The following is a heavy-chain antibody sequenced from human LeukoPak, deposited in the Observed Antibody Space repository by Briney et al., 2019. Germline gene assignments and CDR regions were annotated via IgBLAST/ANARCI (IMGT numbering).Heavy chain of an antibody. Sequence: GESLKISCKGSGYSFTSYWIGWVRQMPGKGLEWMGIIYPGDSDTRYSPSFQGQVTISADKSISTAYLQWSSLKASDTAMYYCARLPYYYDSSGYPHDAFDIRGQGTMVTVSS. CDR2: IYPGDSDT. CDR3: ARLPYYYDSSGYPHDAFDI. D-gene: IGHD3-22*01. V-gene: IGHV5-51*01. CDR1: GYSFTSYW. J-gene: IGHJ3*02.